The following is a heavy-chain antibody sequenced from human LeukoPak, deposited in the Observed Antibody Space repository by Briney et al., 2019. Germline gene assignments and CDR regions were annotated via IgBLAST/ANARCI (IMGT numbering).Heavy chain of an antibody. Sequence: GGSLRLSCAASGFTFRSYGMHWVRQAPGKGLEWVTFIRYDGSNKYYTDSVKGRFTISRDNSKNTLYLQMNSLRAEDTAVYYCAKDLSGSYYRDYWGQGTLVTVSS. CDR3: AKDLSGSYYRDY. CDR2: IRYDGSNK. CDR1: GFTFRSYG. V-gene: IGHV3-30*02. D-gene: IGHD1-26*01. J-gene: IGHJ4*02.